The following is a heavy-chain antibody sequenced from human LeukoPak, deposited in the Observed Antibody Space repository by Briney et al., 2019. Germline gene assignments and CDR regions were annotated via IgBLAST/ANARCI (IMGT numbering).Heavy chain of an antibody. D-gene: IGHD5/OR15-5a*01. V-gene: IGHV3-66*01. Sequence: GGSLRLSCVASGFTISSNYMTWVRQAPGKGLEWVSVIYSGGSTYYADSVKGRFTISGDNSKNTLYLQMNSLRAEDTAVYYCARDRGLGIYDSFDYWGQGTLVTVSS. CDR1: GFTISSNY. CDR3: ARDRGLGIYDSFDY. CDR2: IYSGGST. J-gene: IGHJ4*02.